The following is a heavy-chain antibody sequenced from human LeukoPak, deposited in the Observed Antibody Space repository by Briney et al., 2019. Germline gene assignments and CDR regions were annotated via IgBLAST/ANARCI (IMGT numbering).Heavy chain of an antibody. CDR1: GFTFSSYA. J-gene: IGHJ4*02. CDR3: ARVHKRGYSYGLDFDY. Sequence: PGGSLRLSCAASGFTFSSYAMSWVRQAPGKGLEWVSAISASGGSTYYADSVKGRFAISRDNSKNTLFLQMNSLRAEDTAVYYCARVHKRGYSYGLDFDYWGQGTLVTVSS. CDR2: ISASGGST. V-gene: IGHV3-23*01. D-gene: IGHD5-18*01.